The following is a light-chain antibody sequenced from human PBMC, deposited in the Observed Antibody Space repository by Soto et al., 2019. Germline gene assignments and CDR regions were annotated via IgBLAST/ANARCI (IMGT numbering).Light chain of an antibody. J-gene: IGLJ2*01. CDR1: SSDVGGYNY. CDR2: DVS. Sequence: QSALTQPASVAGSPGQSITISSSGTSSDVGGYNYVSWYQQHPGKAPKLMIYDVSNRPSGVSNRFSGSKPGNTASLTISGLQAEDEADYYCRSFTSGSIVVFGGGTKLTVL. V-gene: IGLV2-14*01. CDR3: RSFTSGSIVV.